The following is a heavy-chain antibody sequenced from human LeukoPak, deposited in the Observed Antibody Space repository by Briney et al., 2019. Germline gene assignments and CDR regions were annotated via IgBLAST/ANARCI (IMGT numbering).Heavy chain of an antibody. D-gene: IGHD3-10*01. J-gene: IGHJ4*02. V-gene: IGHV4-34*01. CDR1: GGSFSGYY. CDR3: ARGYGSGSRFGRIIDY. Sequence: PSETLSLTCAVYGGSFSGYYWSWIRQPPGKGLEWIGEINHSGSTNYNPSLKSRVTISVDTSKNQFSLKLSSVTAADTAVYYCARGYGSGSRFGRIIDYWGQGTLVTVSS. CDR2: INHSGST.